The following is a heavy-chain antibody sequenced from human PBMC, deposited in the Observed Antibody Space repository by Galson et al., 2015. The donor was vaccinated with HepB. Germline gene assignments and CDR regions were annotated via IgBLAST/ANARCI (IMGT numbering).Heavy chain of an antibody. V-gene: IGHV3-21*01. CDR3: ARVPPPYNWNAVDY. CDR2: ISNNSSYM. D-gene: IGHD1-1*01. J-gene: IGHJ4*02. CDR1: GFIFSGYS. Sequence: SLRLSCAAPGFIFSGYSMNWVRQAPGKGLEWVSSISNNSSYMYYADSVKGRFTIPRDNAKSSLYLQMNSLRAEDTAVYYCARVPPPYNWNAVDYWGQGTLVTVSS.